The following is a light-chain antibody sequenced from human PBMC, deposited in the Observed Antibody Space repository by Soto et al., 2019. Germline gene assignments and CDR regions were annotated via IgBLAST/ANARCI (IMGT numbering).Light chain of an antibody. Sequence: ALTQPASVSGSPGQSITISCTGTISDVGSYNYVSWYQQYPGKAPKLMIYDVSTRPSGVSDRFSGSKSGNTASLTISGLRAEDEADYYCGSYTTSSNYVFGTGTKV. CDR3: GSYTTSSNYV. CDR2: DVS. CDR1: ISDVGSYNY. V-gene: IGLV2-14*03. J-gene: IGLJ1*01.